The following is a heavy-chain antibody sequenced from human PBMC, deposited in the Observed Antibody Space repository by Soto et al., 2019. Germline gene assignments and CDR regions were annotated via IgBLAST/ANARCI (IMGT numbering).Heavy chain of an antibody. Sequence: QVQLQQWGAGLLKPSETLSLTCAVYGGSFSGYYWSWIRQPPGKGLGWIGEINHSGSTNYNPSLKSRVTISVDTSKNQFSLKLSSVTAADTAVYYCARVGYDYIWGSYRPYYFDYWGQGTLVTVSS. V-gene: IGHV4-34*01. CDR3: ARVGYDYIWGSYRPYYFDY. CDR2: INHSGST. CDR1: GGSFSGYY. D-gene: IGHD3-16*02. J-gene: IGHJ4*02.